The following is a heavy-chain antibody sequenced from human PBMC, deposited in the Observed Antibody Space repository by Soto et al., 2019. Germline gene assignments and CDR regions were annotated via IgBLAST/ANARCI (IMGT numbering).Heavy chain of an antibody. Sequence: KSSETLSLTCSVSGADINTYSWTWIRQPAGKGLEWIGRIYTSASINYNPSLRGRVTLSVDTSTNQVSLKLASVTAADTAVYYCARDREAGYNFYYGMDVWGQGTTVTVSS. CDR3: ARDREAGYNFYYGMDV. J-gene: IGHJ6*02. V-gene: IGHV4-4*07. D-gene: IGHD6-19*01. CDR1: GADINTYS. CDR2: IYTSASI.